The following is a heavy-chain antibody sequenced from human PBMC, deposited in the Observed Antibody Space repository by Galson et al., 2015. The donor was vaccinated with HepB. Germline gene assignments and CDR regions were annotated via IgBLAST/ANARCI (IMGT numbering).Heavy chain of an antibody. V-gene: IGHV4-34*01. CDR2: INHSGST. Sequence: ETLSLTCAVYGGSFSGYYWSWIRQPPGKGLEWIGEINHSGSTNYNPSLKSRVTISVDTSKNQFSLKLSSVTAADTVVYYCARERNTFTAMKARRGWFDPWGQGTPVTVSS. CDR3: ARERNTFTAMKARRGWFDP. D-gene: IGHD5-18*01. J-gene: IGHJ5*02. CDR1: GGSFSGYY.